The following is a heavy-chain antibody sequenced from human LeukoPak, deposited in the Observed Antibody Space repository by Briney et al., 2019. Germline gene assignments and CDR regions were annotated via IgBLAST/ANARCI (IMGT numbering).Heavy chain of an antibody. J-gene: IGHJ4*02. V-gene: IGHV4-59*01. CDR2: IYYSGST. D-gene: IGHD2-15*01. CDR3: ARGLLPFDY. CDR1: GGSISSYY. Sequence: SETLSLTCSVPGGSISSYYWSWIRQPPGKGLEWIGYIYYSGSTNYTPSLKSRVTISVDTSKNQFSLKLSSVTAADTAVYYCARGLLPFDYWGQGTLVTVSS.